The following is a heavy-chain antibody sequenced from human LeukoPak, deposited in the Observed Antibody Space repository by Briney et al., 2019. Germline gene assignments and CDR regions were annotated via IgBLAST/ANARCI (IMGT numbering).Heavy chain of an antibody. CDR1: GGSFSGYY. CDR3: ARGRITGTISFDY. V-gene: IGHV4-34*01. CDR2: INHSGST. J-gene: IGHJ4*02. Sequence: SETLSLTCAVYGGSFSGYYWSWIRQPPGKGLEWIGEINHSGSTNCNPSLKSRVTISVDTSKNQFSLKLSSVTAADTAVYYCARGRITGTISFDYWGQGTLVTVSS. D-gene: IGHD1-7*01.